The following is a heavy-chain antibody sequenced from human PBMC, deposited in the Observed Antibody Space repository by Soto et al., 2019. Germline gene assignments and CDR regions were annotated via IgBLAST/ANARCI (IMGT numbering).Heavy chain of an antibody. Sequence: ASVKVSCKASGYTFTSYAMHWVRQAPGQRLEWMGWINAGNGNTKYSQKLQGRVTITRDTSASTAYMELSSLRSEDTAVYYCARDYTAMPGGYYYMDVWGKGTTVTVSS. CDR2: INAGNGNT. D-gene: IGHD5-18*01. J-gene: IGHJ6*03. CDR1: GYTFTSYA. CDR3: ARDYTAMPGGYYYMDV. V-gene: IGHV1-3*01.